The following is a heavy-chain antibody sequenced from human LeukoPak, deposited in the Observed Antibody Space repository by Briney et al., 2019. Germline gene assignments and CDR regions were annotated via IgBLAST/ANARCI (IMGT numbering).Heavy chain of an antibody. D-gene: IGHD3-22*01. V-gene: IGHV4-59*08. J-gene: IGHJ5*02. CDR2: IYYSRST. CDR1: GGSISSYY. Sequence: SETLSLTCTVSGGSISSYYWSWLRQPPGKGLEWIGYIYYSRSTNYNPSLKSRVTISVDTSKNQFSLKLSSVTAADTAVYYCARVVSGYYYENWFDPWGQGTLVTVSS. CDR3: ARVVSGYYYENWFDP.